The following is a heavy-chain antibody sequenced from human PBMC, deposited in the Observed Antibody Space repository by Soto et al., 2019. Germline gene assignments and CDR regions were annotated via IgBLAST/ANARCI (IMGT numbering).Heavy chain of an antibody. Sequence: GGSLRLSCAASGFTFSRYAMSWARQTPGKGLEWVSTISGSGDNTDFADFVRGRLTISRDNSKDTLYLQMNSLRADDTAVYYCVKRGEPGGYGYMDVWGKGTTVTVS. CDR3: VKRGEPGGYGYMDV. J-gene: IGHJ6*03. CDR2: ISGSGDNT. D-gene: IGHD1-1*01. V-gene: IGHV3-23*01. CDR1: GFTFSRYA.